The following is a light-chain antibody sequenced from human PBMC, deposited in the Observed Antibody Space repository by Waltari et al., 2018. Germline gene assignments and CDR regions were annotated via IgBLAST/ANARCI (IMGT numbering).Light chain of an antibody. J-gene: IGKJ1*01. V-gene: IGKV3-20*01. CDR2: AAS. CDR1: QSVSRTV. Sequence: EIVLTQSPVTLSLAPGERATLSCRASQSVSRTVAWYQQKPGQAPSLLIYAASTMATGIPDRFRGSGSGTDFSLTISRLEPEDFAVYYCQHYVRLPATFGQGTKVEIK. CDR3: QHYVRLPAT.